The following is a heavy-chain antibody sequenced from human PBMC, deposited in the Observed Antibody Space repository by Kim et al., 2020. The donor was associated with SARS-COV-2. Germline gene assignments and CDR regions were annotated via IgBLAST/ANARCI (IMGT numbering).Heavy chain of an antibody. Sequence: TDYAAPVKGRFTISRDDSKNTLYLQMNSLKTEDTVVYYCTTEYSSSSYYWGQGTLVTVSS. CDR2: T. CDR3: TTEYSSSSYY. J-gene: IGHJ4*02. V-gene: IGHV3-15*01. D-gene: IGHD6-6*01.